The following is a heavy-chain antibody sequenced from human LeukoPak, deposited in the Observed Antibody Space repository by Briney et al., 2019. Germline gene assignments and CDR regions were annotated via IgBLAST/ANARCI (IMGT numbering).Heavy chain of an antibody. J-gene: IGHJ5*02. V-gene: IGHV4-61*01. CDR1: GDSISSSYY. D-gene: IGHD6-19*01. CDR3: ARARVAVAWFDP. Sequence: PSETLSLTCIVSGDSISSSYYWGWIRQPPGKGLEWIGYIYYSGSTNYNPSLKSRVTISVDTSKNQFSLKLSSVTAADTAVYYCARARVAVAWFDPWGQGTLLTVSS. CDR2: IYYSGST.